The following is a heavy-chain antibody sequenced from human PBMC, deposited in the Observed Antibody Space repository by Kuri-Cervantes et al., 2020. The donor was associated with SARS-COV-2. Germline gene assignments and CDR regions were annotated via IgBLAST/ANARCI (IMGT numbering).Heavy chain of an antibody. D-gene: IGHD3-10*01. CDR1: GFSLSTSGVG. CDR2: IYWDDDK. V-gene: IGHV2-5*02. J-gene: IGHJ5*02. CDR3: AHIPGDYGSGSYRLDWFDP. Sequence: SGPTLVKPTQTLTLTCTFSGFSLSTSGVGVGWIRQPPGKALEWLALIYWDDDKRYSPSLKSRLTITKDTSKNQVVLTMTNMHPVDTATYYCAHIPGDYGSGSYRLDWFDPWGQGTLVTVSS.